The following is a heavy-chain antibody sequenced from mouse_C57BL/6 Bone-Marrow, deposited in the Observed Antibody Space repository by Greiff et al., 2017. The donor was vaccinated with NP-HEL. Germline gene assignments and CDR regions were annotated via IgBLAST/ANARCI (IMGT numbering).Heavy chain of an antibody. CDR1: GYAFSSSW. CDR2: IYPGDGDT. V-gene: IGHV1-82*01. J-gene: IGHJ3*01. Sequence: VKLMESGPELVKPGASVKISCKASGYAFSSSWMNWVKQRPGKGLEWIGRIYPGDGDTNYNGKFKGKATLTADKSSSTAYMQLSSLTSEDSAVYFCARRHYYGSRGGFAYWGQGTLVTVSA. CDR3: ARRHYYGSRGGFAY. D-gene: IGHD1-1*01.